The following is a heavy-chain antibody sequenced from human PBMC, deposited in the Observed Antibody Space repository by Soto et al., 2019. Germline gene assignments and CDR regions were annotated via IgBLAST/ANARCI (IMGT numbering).Heavy chain of an antibody. V-gene: IGHV3-23*01. CDR1: GFTFSSYD. CDR3: AKTWRQLASVDS. J-gene: IGHJ4*02. D-gene: IGHD6-6*01. Sequence: HPGGSLRLSCAASGFTFSSYDMSWVRQAPGKGLEWVSAISTSGGSTYYADSVKGRFTISRDNSKNTLYLQMNSLSAEDTAIYYCAKTWRQLASVDSWGQGTLVTVSS. CDR2: ISTSGGST.